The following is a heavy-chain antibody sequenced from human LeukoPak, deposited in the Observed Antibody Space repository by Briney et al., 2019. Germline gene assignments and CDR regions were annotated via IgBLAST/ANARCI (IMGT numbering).Heavy chain of an antibody. J-gene: IGHJ5*02. CDR1: GDSHSRNSAA. D-gene: IGHD6-19*01. V-gene: IGHV6-1*01. Sequence: SQTLSLTCAISGDSHSRNSAACNWVRQSPSRGLEWLERTYYRSKLYNDYAVSVKSRIAITPGTSKIQFSLQLNSVTPEDTAVYYCARAKEQWLVGHWFDPWGQGTLVTVSS. CDR3: ARAKEQWLVGHWFDP. CDR2: TYYRSKLYN.